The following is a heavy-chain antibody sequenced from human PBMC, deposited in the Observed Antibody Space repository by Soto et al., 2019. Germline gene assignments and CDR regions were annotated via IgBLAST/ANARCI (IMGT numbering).Heavy chain of an antibody. CDR2: IFWDDDK. D-gene: IGHD5-12*01. Sequence: HITLKESGPTLVKPTQTLTLTCTFSGFSLSTRGVGVAWIRQPPGKALEWLALIFWDDDKWSSPSLKSRLTITEDTSKNQVVLTTANMDPVDTATYYCAHRPRGYAYYFDYWGQGTLVTVSS. V-gene: IGHV2-5*02. J-gene: IGHJ4*02. CDR3: AHRPRGYAYYFDY. CDR1: GFSLSTRGVG.